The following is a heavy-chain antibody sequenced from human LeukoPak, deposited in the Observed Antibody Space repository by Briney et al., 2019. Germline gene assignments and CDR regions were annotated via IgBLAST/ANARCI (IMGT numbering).Heavy chain of an antibody. V-gene: IGHV5-51*01. CDR1: GYSFTSYW. CDR2: IYPGDSDI. CDR3: ARPNWGRYYFDY. D-gene: IGHD7-27*01. Sequence: GESLKISCKGSGYSFTSYWIGWVRQMPGKGLEWMGIIYPGDSDIRYSPSFQGQVTISADNSISNAYLQWTSLKASDTAIYYCARPNWGRYYFDYWGQGTLVTVSS. J-gene: IGHJ4*02.